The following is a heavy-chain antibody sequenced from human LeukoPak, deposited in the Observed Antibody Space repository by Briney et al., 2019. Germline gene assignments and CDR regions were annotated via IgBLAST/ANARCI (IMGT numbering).Heavy chain of an antibody. Sequence: ASVKVSCKASGYTFTSYYMHWVRQAPGQGLEWMGIINPSGGSTSYAQNFQGRITMTRDSSTSTVYMELSSLGYEDTAVYYCARVETNIGVDHGMDVWGQGTTIIVSS. V-gene: IGHV1-46*01. CDR3: ARVETNIGVDHGMDV. CDR2: INPSGGST. J-gene: IGHJ6*02. CDR1: GYTFTSYY. D-gene: IGHD3-3*01.